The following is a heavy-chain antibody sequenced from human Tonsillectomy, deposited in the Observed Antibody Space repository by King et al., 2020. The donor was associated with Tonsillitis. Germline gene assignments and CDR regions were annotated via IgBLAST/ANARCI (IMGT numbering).Heavy chain of an antibody. CDR2: IVPIFDKG. V-gene: IGHV1-69*01. D-gene: IGHD2-15*01. J-gene: IGHJ5*02. Sequence: QLVQSGAEVKKTGSSVRVSCKIAVGTFSSYAINWVRQAPGQGLEWMGGIVPIFDKGDYAQKFQGRVTLTADESTSTAYMEMSSLTSGDPAVYYCARGAAAPASWLDPWGQGTLVTVSS. CDR1: VGTFSSYA. CDR3: ARGAAAPASWLDP.